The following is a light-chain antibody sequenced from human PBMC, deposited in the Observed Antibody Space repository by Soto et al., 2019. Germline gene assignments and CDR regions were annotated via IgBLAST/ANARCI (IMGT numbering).Light chain of an antibody. Sequence: SYELTQPPSVSVAPGQTARIPCGGNNIGSKSAHWYQQKPGQAPVLVVYDDSDRPSGIPERFSGSNSGNTATLTISRVGAGDEADYYCHVWDSSRGVFGGGTKLTVL. CDR1: NIGSKS. CDR2: DDS. V-gene: IGLV3-21*02. CDR3: HVWDSSRGV. J-gene: IGLJ3*02.